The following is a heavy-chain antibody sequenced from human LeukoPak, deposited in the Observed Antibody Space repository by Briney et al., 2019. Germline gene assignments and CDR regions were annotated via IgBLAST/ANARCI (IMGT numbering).Heavy chain of an antibody. CDR3: ARSVGVGATRSYFDY. V-gene: IGHV1-46*03. D-gene: IGHD1-26*01. Sequence: ASVKVSCKASGYTFTSYYMHWVRQAPGQGLEWMGIINPSGGSTSYAQKFQGGVTMTRDTSTSTVYMELSSLRSEDTAVYYCARSVGVGATRSYFDYWGQGTLVTVSS. CDR2: INPSGGST. J-gene: IGHJ4*02. CDR1: GYTFTSYY.